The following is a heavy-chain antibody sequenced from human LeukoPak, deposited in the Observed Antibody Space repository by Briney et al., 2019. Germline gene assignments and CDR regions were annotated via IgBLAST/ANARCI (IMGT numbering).Heavy chain of an antibody. D-gene: IGHD6-13*01. CDR3: ARDEGGSSRHHYYYGMDV. CDR2: ISSSSSYI. J-gene: IGHJ6*02. CDR1: GFTFSSYS. Sequence: PGGSLRLSCAASGFTFSSYSMNWVRQAPGKGLEGVSSISSSSSYIFYADSVKGRFTISRDNAKNSLYLQMNSLRAEDTAVYYCARDEGGSSRHHYYYGMDVWGQGTTVTVSS. V-gene: IGHV3-21*01.